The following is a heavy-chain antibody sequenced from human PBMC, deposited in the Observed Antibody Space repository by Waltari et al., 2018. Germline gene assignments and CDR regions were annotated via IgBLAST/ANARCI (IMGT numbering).Heavy chain of an antibody. CDR2: VDPEDGQT. D-gene: IGHD3-3*02. Sequence: EVRLLQSGAEVKKPGTTLKISCRLSGYTLINYYLHWIQQAPGKVLQWMGLVDPEDGQTRYAEALQGRISMTADSSTETVYMELTSLTSDDSAVYYCATALGDSISASRPFEIWGQGTVITVSS. CDR1: GYTLINYY. J-gene: IGHJ3*02. V-gene: IGHV1-69-2*01. CDR3: ATALGDSISASRPFEI.